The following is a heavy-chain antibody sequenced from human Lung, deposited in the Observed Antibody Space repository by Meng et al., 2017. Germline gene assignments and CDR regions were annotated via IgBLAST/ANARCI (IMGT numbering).Heavy chain of an antibody. J-gene: IGHJ4*02. CDR3: ARGPTTMAHDFDY. Sequence: QVGAGLLNASETLCLPCVVSGGSVIDYYWSWIRQPPGKGLEWIGEINHSGSTNYNPSLASRATISVDTSQNNLSLKLSSVTAADSAVYYCARGPTTMAHDFDYWGQGTLVTVSS. D-gene: IGHD4-11*01. CDR2: INHSGST. CDR1: GGSVIDYY. V-gene: IGHV4-34*01.